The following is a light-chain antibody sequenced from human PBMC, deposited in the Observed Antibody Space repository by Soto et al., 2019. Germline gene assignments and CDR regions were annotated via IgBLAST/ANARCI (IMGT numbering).Light chain of an antibody. J-gene: IGKJ1*01. CDR2: GAS. V-gene: IGKV3-15*01. Sequence: ERVMTQSPATLSVSPGERATLSCRASQSVSSNLAWYQHKPGQAPRLLLYGASTRATGIPARFSGSGSGTEFPLTISSLQSEDFAVYYCHQYDNWPLTWTFGQGTKVEIK. CDR1: QSVSSN. CDR3: HQYDNWPLTWT.